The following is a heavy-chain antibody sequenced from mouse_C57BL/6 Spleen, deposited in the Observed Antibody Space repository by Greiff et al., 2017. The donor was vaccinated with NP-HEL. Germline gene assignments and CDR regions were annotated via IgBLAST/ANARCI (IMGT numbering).Heavy chain of an antibody. CDR3: AKEANYYGSSYFDY. D-gene: IGHD1-1*01. Sequence: EVQLQQSGPELVKPGASVKISCKASGYSFTGYYMNWVKQSPEKSLEWIGEINPSTGGTTYNQKFKAKATLTVDKSSSTAYMQLKSLTSEDSAVYYCAKEANYYGSSYFDYWGQGTTLTVSS. J-gene: IGHJ2*01. CDR1: GYSFTGYY. CDR2: INPSTGGT. V-gene: IGHV1-42*01.